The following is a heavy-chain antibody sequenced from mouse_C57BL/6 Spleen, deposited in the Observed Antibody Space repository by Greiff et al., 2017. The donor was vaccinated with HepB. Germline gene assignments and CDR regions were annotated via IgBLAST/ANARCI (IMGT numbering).Heavy chain of an antibody. J-gene: IGHJ1*03. D-gene: IGHD1-1*01. CDR2: IDLSDSYT. V-gene: IGHV1-50*01. CDR3: ARRTVAPYFDV. CDR1: GYTFTSYW. Sequence: VQLQQPGAELVKPGASVKLSCKASGYTFTSYWMQWVKQRPGQGLEWIGEIDLSDSYTNYNQKFKGKATLTVDTSSTTAYMQLSSLTSEDSAVYYCARRTVAPYFDVWGTGTTVTVSS.